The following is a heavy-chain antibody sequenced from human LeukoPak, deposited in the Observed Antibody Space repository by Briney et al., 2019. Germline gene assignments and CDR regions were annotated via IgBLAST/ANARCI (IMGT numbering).Heavy chain of an antibody. CDR3: ARDFLQTGAPFDY. D-gene: IGHD7-27*01. V-gene: IGHV1-46*01. CDR2: INPTGSST. CDR1: GYSFTSHY. Sequence: ASVKVSCKASGYSFTSHYMHWVRQAPGQGLEWLGLINPTGSSTLYAQKFQGRVTMTRDMSTTTDYMELSSLRSDDTAVYYCARDFLQTGAPFDYWGQGTLVTVSS. J-gene: IGHJ4*02.